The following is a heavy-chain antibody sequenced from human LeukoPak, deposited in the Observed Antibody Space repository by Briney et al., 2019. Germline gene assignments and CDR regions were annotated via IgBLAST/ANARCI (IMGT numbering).Heavy chain of an antibody. Sequence: SQTLSLTCAVSGGSISSGGYSWSWIRQPPGKGLGWIGYIYHSGSTYYNPSLESRVTISVDRSKNQFSLKLSSVTAADTAVYYCARGLWGYYDSSGHFDYWGQGTLVTVSS. CDR2: IYHSGST. D-gene: IGHD3-22*01. J-gene: IGHJ4*02. CDR3: ARGLWGYYDSSGHFDY. CDR1: GGSISSGGYS. V-gene: IGHV4-30-2*01.